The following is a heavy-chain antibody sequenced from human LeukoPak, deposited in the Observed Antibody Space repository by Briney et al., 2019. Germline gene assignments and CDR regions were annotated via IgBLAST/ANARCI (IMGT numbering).Heavy chain of an antibody. CDR3: ASSQYFDFWSGYDYYFDY. CDR2: IYTSGST. D-gene: IGHD3-3*01. Sequence: PAETLSLTCTVSGCSISSYYWSWIRQPAGKGLEWIGRIYTSGSTNYNPSLKSRVTMSVDTSKNQFSLKLSSVTAAETAVYYCASSQYFDFWSGYDYYFDYWGQGTLVTVSS. CDR1: GCSISSYY. V-gene: IGHV4-4*07. J-gene: IGHJ4*02.